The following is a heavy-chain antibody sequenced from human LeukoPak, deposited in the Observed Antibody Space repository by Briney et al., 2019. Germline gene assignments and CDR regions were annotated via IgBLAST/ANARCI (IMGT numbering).Heavy chain of an antibody. CDR1: GYTFTGYY. CDR2: INPNSGGT. J-gene: IGHJ4*02. Sequence: ASVKVSCKASGYTFTGYYMHWVRQAPGQGLECMGRINPNSGGTNYAQKFQGRVTMTRDTSISTAYMELSRLRSDDTAVYYCARDRFTLFYGLPDYWGQGTLVTVSS. CDR3: ARDRFTLFYGLPDY. V-gene: IGHV1-2*06. D-gene: IGHD2-21*02.